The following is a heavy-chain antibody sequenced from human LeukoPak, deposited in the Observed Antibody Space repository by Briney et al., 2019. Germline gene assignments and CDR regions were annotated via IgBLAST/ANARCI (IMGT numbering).Heavy chain of an antibody. V-gene: IGHV3-30*04. CDR2: VSYDGGNK. D-gene: IGHD3-3*01. CDR1: GITFSSYA. Sequence: PGGSLRLSCAASGITFSSYAVLWVRQAPGKGLEWVATVSYDGGNKYYVDSVKGRFTISRDNAKNSLYLQMNSLRAEDTAVYYCARDQKYYDFWSGYSSHYGMDVWGQGTTVTVSS. J-gene: IGHJ6*02. CDR3: ARDQKYYDFWSGYSSHYGMDV.